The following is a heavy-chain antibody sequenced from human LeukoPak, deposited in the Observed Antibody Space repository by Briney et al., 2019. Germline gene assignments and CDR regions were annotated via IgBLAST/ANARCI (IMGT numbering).Heavy chain of an antibody. CDR2: IKEDGREK. CDR1: GFTFSSYW. Sequence: SGGSLRLSCVASGFTFSSYWMSWVRQAPGKGLEWVAKIKEDGREKFYVDSVKGLFTIYRDNAEKSVYLQMNSLRAEDTAVYYCARGFGSSYAHYWGQGTLVTVSS. V-gene: IGHV3-7*05. CDR3: ARGFGSSYAHY. J-gene: IGHJ4*02. D-gene: IGHD5-18*01.